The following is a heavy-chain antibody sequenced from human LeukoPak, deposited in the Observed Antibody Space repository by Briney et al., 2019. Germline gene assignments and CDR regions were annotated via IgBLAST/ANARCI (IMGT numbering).Heavy chain of an antibody. CDR2: IYYSGST. J-gene: IGHJ4*02. Sequence: KPSETLSLTCTVSGGSISSGGYYWSWIRQHPGKGLEWIGYIYYSGSTYYNPSLKSRVTISVDTSKNQFSLKLSSVTAADTAVYYCARGETLTDDFWSGYSYYFDYWGQGTLVTVSS. CDR3: ARGETLTDDFWSGYSYYFDY. D-gene: IGHD3-3*01. V-gene: IGHV4-31*03. CDR1: GGSISSGGYY.